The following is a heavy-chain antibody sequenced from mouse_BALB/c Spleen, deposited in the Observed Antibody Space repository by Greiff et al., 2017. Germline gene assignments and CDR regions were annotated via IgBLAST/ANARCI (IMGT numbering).Heavy chain of an antibody. CDR1: GFSLTSYG. CDR3: AREKYCNDGYFDV. D-gene: IGHD2-10*02. J-gene: IGHJ1*01. Sequence: VMLVESGPGLVAPSQSLSITCTVSGFSLTSYGVHWVRQPPGKGLEWLGVIWAGGSTNYNSALMSRLSISKDNSKSQVFLKMNSLQTDDTAMYYCAREKYCNDGYFDVWGAGTTVTVSS. V-gene: IGHV2-9*02. CDR2: IWAGGST.